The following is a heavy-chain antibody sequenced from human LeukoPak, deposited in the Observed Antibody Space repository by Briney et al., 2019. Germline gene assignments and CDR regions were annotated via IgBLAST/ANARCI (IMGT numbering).Heavy chain of an antibody. V-gene: IGHV1-18*01. Sequence: ASVKVTCKASGYTFTSYGISWVRQAPGQGLEWMGWISAYNGNTNYAQKLQGRVTMTTDTSTSTAYMELRSLRSDDTAVYYCARVESRYCSGGSCYEQFNWFDPWGQGTLVTVSS. D-gene: IGHD2-15*01. J-gene: IGHJ5*02. CDR2: ISAYNGNT. CDR3: ARVESRYCSGGSCYEQFNWFDP. CDR1: GYTFTSYG.